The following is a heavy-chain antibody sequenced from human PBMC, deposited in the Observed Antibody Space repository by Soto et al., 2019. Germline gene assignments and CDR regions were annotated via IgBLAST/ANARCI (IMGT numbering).Heavy chain of an antibody. CDR1: GYTFTGYY. CDR3: ARSSGSYSYYGMDV. CDR2: INPNSGGT. D-gene: IGHD1-26*01. Sequence: QVQLVQSGAEVKKPGASVKFSCKASGYTFTGYYMHWVRQAPGQGLEWMGWINPNSGGTNYAQKFQGRVTMTRDTSISTAYMELSRLGSDDTAVYYCARSSGSYSYYGMDVWGQGTTVTVSS. J-gene: IGHJ6*02. V-gene: IGHV1-2*02.